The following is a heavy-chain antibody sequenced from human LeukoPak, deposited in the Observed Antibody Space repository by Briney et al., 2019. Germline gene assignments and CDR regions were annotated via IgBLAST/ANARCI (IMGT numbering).Heavy chain of an antibody. CDR3: ARHTYYYDSSGYYYGDPIDY. V-gene: IGHV4-34*01. CDR2: INHSGST. D-gene: IGHD3-22*01. J-gene: IGHJ4*02. CDR1: GVSFSGYY. Sequence: SETLSLTCAVYGVSFSGYYWSWIRQPPGKGLEWIGEINHSGSTNYNPSLKSRVTISVDTSKNQFSLKLSSVTAADTAVYYCARHTYYYDSSGYYYGDPIDYWGQGTLVTVSS.